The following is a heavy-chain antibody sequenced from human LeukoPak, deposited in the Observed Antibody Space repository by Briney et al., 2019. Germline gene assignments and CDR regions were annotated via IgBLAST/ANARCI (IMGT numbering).Heavy chain of an antibody. CDR2: IIPILGIA. Sequence: VKVSCKASGGTFSSYAISWVRQAPGQGLEWMGRIIPILGIANYAQKFQGRVTITADKSTSTAYMELSSLRSEDTAVYYCARDGHYYGSGSYPNSFDYWGQGTLVTVSS. CDR1: GGTFSSYA. V-gene: IGHV1-69*04. J-gene: IGHJ4*02. CDR3: ARDGHYYGSGSYPNSFDY. D-gene: IGHD3-10*01.